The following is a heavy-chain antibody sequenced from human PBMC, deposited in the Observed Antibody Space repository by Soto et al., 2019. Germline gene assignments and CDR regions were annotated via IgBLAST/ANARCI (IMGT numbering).Heavy chain of an antibody. CDR1: GDTFSDYY. D-gene: IGHD2-21*02. V-gene: IGHV1-46*01. CDR3: ARGGHVVVVTAALDY. J-gene: IGHJ4*02. Sequence: QVQLMQSGAEVKKPGASVKVSCKASGDTFSDYYIHWVRQAPGQGLEWMGTVNPSGGHTTYSQHFLGRGTMTRDTSSSTLHMELTSLTSEGTAVYYCARGGHVVVVTAALDYWGQGTLVTVSS. CDR2: VNPSGGHT.